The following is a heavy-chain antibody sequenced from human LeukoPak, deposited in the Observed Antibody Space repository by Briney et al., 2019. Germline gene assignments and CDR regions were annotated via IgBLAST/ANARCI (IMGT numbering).Heavy chain of an antibody. V-gene: IGHV5-51*01. J-gene: IGHJ4*02. D-gene: IGHD3-10*01. CDR2: IYPGDSDT. CDR1: GYIITSYW. CDR3: ARHAALVRGVIYYFDH. Sequence: GEFPKISCNGSGYIITSYWNGWVRQMPGKGLEWMGIIYPGDSDTRYSPYFQGQITLSADKSLIPAYLPSSSLKASDPAMYYCARHAALVRGVIYYFDHSGQGTLVTVSS.